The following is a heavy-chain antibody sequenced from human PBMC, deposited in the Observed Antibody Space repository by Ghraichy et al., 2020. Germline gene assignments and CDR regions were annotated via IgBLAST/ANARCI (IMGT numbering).Heavy chain of an antibody. Sequence: GESLNISCAASGFTFDDYAMHWVRQAPGKGLEWVCLISGDGATTYFADSVKGRFSISRDNSKNSLFPQMNSLRTEDTALYYCVKDNRLTYYYDSSGYFTSWGQGTLVSVSS. V-gene: IGHV3-43*02. D-gene: IGHD3-22*01. CDR3: VKDNRLTYYYDSSGYFTS. CDR1: GFTFDDYA. J-gene: IGHJ4*02. CDR2: ISGDGATT.